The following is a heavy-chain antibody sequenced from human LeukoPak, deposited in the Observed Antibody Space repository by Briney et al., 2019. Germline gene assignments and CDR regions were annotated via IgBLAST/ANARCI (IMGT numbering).Heavy chain of an antibody. CDR2: IYYSGST. Sequence: SETLSLTCTVSGGSISSGGYYWSWIRQHPGKGLEWIGYIYYSGSTYYNPSLKSRVTISVDTSKNQFSLKLSSVTAADTAVYYCARERMVATIAGMDVWGQGTTVTVSS. CDR3: ARERMVATIAGMDV. CDR1: GGSISSGGYY. D-gene: IGHD5-12*01. V-gene: IGHV4-31*03. J-gene: IGHJ6*02.